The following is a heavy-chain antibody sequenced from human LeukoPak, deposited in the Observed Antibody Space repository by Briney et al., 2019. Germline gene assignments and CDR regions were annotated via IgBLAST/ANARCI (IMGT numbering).Heavy chain of an antibody. CDR3: ARDFSSGWDLFDY. D-gene: IGHD1-26*01. CDR2: ISDYNGNT. V-gene: IGHV1-18*01. CDR1: GYTFISYG. Sequence: ASVNVSCKASGYTFISYGISWVRQAPGQGLEWMGWISDYNGNTNYAQKLQGRVTMTRDTSTSTAYMEQRSLRSDDTGVYYCARDFSSGWDLFDYWGQGTLVTVSS. J-gene: IGHJ4*02.